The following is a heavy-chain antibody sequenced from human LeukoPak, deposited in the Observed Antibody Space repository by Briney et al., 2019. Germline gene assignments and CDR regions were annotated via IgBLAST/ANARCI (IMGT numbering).Heavy chain of an antibody. D-gene: IGHD6-19*01. CDR3: ARGEIEALFFSSGYSSGWSTYYMDV. J-gene: IGHJ6*03. CDR2: MNPNSGIT. V-gene: IGHV1-8*03. Sequence: ASVKVSCKASGYTFTSYDINWVRQATGQGLEWMGRMNPNSGITGYAQKFQGRVTITRNTSISTAYMELSSLRSEDTAVYYCARGEIEALFFSSGYSSGWSTYYMDVWGKGTTVTVSS. CDR1: GYTFTSYD.